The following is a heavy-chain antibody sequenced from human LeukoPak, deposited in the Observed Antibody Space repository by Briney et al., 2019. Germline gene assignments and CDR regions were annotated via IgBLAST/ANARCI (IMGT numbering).Heavy chain of an antibody. Sequence: ASVKVSCKASGGTFGSYAISWVRQAPGQGLEWMGRIIPILGIANYAQKFQGRVTITADKSTSTAYMELSSLRSEDTAVYYCALVVPAEMVGYWGQGTLVTVSS. J-gene: IGHJ4*02. CDR1: GGTFGSYA. V-gene: IGHV1-69*04. D-gene: IGHD2-2*01. CDR2: IIPILGIA. CDR3: ALVVPAEMVGY.